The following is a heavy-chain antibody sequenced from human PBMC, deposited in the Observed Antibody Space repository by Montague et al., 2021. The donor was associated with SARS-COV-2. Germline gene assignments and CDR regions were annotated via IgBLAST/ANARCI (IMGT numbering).Heavy chain of an antibody. J-gene: IGHJ4*02. Sequence: SETLSLTCAVSGDSISSSYWRNCVRHSPGKGLEWIGEIFHSGTTNYNPPLKSRITISVDKSRHRFSLRVSSVTAADTAIYYCASWSESDSWYQASLDYWGQGTLVTVSS. V-gene: IGHV4-4*02. D-gene: IGHD6-13*01. CDR1: GDSISSSYW. CDR2: IFHSGTT. CDR3: ASWSESDSWYQASLDY.